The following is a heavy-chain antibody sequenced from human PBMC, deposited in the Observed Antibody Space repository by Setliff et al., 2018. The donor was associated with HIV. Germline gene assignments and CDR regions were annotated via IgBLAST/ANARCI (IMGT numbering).Heavy chain of an antibody. CDR2: ISHSGKS. CDR3: ARSSGRYSTSSLAF. V-gene: IGHV4-34*01. J-gene: IGHJ4*02. CDR1: GGPFNFYF. D-gene: IGHD6-6*01. Sequence: SETLSLTCAVYGGPFNFYFWTWIRQTPGKGLEWIGDISHSGKSNYNPSLESRVTMSVDTSKNQFSLRLTSVTAADTAIYYCARSSGRYSTSSLAFWGQGTLVTSPQ.